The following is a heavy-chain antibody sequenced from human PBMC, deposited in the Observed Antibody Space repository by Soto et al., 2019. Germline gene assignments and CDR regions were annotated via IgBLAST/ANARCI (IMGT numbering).Heavy chain of an antibody. J-gene: IGHJ4*02. D-gene: IGHD6-19*01. CDR1: GYTLTELS. CDR2: FDPEDGET. CDR3: ATVSASSGWYGVDY. Sequence: ASVKVSCKVSGYTLTELSMHWVRQAPGKGLEWMGGFDPEDGETIYAQKFQGRVTMTEDTSADTAYMELSSLRSEDTAVYYCATVSASSGWYGVDYWGQGTLVTVSS. V-gene: IGHV1-24*01.